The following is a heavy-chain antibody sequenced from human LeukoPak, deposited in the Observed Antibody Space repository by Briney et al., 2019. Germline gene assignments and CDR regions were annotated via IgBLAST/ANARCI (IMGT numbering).Heavy chain of an antibody. CDR2: ISYDGSNK. CDR1: GFTFSSYG. J-gene: IGHJ4*02. V-gene: IGHV3-30*18. CDR3: AKGRAVVVVAAEFDY. D-gene: IGHD2-15*01. Sequence: GGSLILSCAASGFTFSSYGMHWVRQAPGKGLEWVAVISYDGSNKYYADSVKGRFTISRDNSKNTLYLQMNSLRAEDTAVYYCAKGRAVVVVAAEFDYWGQGTLVTVSS.